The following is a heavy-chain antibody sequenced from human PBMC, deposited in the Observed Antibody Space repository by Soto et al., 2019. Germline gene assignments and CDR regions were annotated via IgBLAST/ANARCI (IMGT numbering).Heavy chain of an antibody. Sequence: VASVKVSCKASGYTFTSYAMHWVRQAPGQRLEWMGWINAGNGNTKYSQKFQGRVTITRDTSASTAYMELSSLRSEDTAVYYCARVRGYYGMDVWGQGTTVTVSS. CDR3: ARVRGYYGMDV. CDR2: INAGNGNT. J-gene: IGHJ6*02. V-gene: IGHV1-3*01. CDR1: GYTFTSYA.